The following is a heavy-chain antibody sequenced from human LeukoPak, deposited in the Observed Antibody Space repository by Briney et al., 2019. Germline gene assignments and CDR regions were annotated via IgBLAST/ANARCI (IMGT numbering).Heavy chain of an antibody. CDR3: VKDGSGSYYTYYFDY. D-gene: IGHD3-10*01. Sequence: PGGSLRLSCSASGFTFNTYAMYWVRQAPGKGLEYVSAISSNGGSTYYADSVKGRFTISRDNSKNTLYLQMSSLRAEDTAVYYCVKDGSGSYYTYYFDYWGQGTLVTVSS. J-gene: IGHJ4*02. CDR1: GFTFNTYA. V-gene: IGHV3-64D*06. CDR2: ISSNGGST.